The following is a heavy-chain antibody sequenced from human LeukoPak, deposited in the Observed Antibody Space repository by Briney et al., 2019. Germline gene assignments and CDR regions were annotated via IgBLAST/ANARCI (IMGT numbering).Heavy chain of an antibody. Sequence: GASVKGSCKASGSTFTCYDINWVRQATGQGLEWMGWMNPNSGDTGYAQRFQGRVTMTRNTSITTAYMELSSLRSEDTAVYYCASSYDSSGYYFNWGQGTLVTVSS. D-gene: IGHD3-22*01. J-gene: IGHJ4*02. CDR1: GSTFTCYD. V-gene: IGHV1-8*01. CDR3: ASSYDSSGYYFN. CDR2: MNPNSGDT.